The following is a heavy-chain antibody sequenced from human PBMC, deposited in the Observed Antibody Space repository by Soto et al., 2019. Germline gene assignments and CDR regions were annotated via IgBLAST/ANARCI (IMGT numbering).Heavy chain of an antibody. CDR1: GFTFSDYW. V-gene: IGHV3-7*01. CDR2: INTDGNER. D-gene: IGHD3-16*01. Sequence: GESLKISCVGSGFTFSDYWVTWVRQVPGQGPEWVANINTDGNERYYVDFVEGRFSISRDNAKRSVYLEMNKLRADDTAVYFCAGDEPHYYAAGSYKHWGRGTLVTVSS. CDR3: AGDEPHYYAAGSYKH. J-gene: IGHJ4*02.